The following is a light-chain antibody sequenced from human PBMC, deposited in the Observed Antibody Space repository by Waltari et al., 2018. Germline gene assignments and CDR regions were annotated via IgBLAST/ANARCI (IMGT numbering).Light chain of an antibody. J-gene: IGLJ2*01. V-gene: IGLV2-23*02. CDR3: CTYVGRTTFHVT. CDR1: TSDVGTYNL. Sequence: SPGQSITISCTGTTSDVGTYNLVSWYQQHPGKAPKLIIYEDNKRPSGVSDRLSGSKSGNTASLTISGLQAEDEADYYCCTYVGRTTFHVTFGGGTKLTVL. CDR2: EDN.